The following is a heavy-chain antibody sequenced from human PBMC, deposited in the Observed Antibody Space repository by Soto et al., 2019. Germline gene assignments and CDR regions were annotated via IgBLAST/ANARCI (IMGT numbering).Heavy chain of an antibody. J-gene: IGHJ5*02. CDR1: GFTVSSNY. CDR2: IYSGGST. D-gene: IGHD3-16*01. Sequence: GGSLRLSCAASGFTVSSNYMSWVRQAPGKGLEWVSVIYSGGSTYYADSVKGRFTISRHNSKNTLYLQMNSLRAEDTAVYYCARDRVWDGGNWFDPWGQGTLVTVSS. CDR3: ARDRVWDGGNWFDP. V-gene: IGHV3-53*04.